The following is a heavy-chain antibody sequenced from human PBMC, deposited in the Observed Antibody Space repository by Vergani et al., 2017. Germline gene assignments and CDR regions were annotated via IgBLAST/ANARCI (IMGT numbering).Heavy chain of an antibody. CDR1: GGSISSGSYY. CDR3: ARDSVYCSSTSCYPPGFDP. V-gene: IGHV4-61*02. CDR2: IYTSGST. Sequence: QVQLQESGPGLVKPSQTLSLTCTVSGGSISSGSYYWSWIRQPAGKGLEWIGRIYTSGSTNYNPSLKSRVTITVDPSKNHFSLKLSSVTADDTAVYYCARDSVYCSSTSCYPPGFDPWGQGTLVTVSS. D-gene: IGHD2-2*01. J-gene: IGHJ5*02.